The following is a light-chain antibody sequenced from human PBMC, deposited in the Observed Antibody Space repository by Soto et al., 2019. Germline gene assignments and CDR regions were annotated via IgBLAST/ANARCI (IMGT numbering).Light chain of an antibody. CDR3: QQYNSYSDT. CDR2: AAS. J-gene: IGKJ1*01. CDR1: QGISSF. V-gene: IGKV1-9*01. Sequence: IQLTQTPSSLSASVGDRVTITCRASQGISSFLAWYQQKPGKAPKLLIYAASSLQSGVPSRFSGSGLGTDFTITITSLQPEDFATYYCQQYNSYSDTFGQGSKLDIK.